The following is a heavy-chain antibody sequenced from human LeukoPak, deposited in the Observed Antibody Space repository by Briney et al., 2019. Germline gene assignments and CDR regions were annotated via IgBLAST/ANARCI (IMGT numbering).Heavy chain of an antibody. CDR2: ISYDGSNK. Sequence: TGGSLRLSCAASGFTFSSYGMHWVRQAPGKGLEWVAVISYDGSNKYYADSVKGRFTISRDNSKNTLYLQMNSLRAEDTAVYYCAKQSGGVGSSGYIRDAFDIWGQGTMVTVSS. CDR3: AKQSGGVGSSGYIRDAFDI. V-gene: IGHV3-30*18. CDR1: GFTFSSYG. D-gene: IGHD3-22*01. J-gene: IGHJ3*02.